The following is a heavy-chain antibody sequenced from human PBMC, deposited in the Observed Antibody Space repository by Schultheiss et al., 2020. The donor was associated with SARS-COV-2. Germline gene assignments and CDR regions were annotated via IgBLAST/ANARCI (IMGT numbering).Heavy chain of an antibody. Sequence: SCPTLVKPTQTLTLTCTFSGFSLTRSGMCVSWIRQPPGKALEWLALINWDDDKYYSTSLKTRLTISKDTSKNQVVLTMTNVDPVDTATYYCARDRIFGVVIGGIVYYGMDVWGQGATVTVSS. CDR1: GFSLTRSGMC. D-gene: IGHD3-3*02. V-gene: IGHV2-70*01. J-gene: IGHJ6*02. CDR2: INWDDDK. CDR3: ARDRIFGVVIGGIVYYGMDV.